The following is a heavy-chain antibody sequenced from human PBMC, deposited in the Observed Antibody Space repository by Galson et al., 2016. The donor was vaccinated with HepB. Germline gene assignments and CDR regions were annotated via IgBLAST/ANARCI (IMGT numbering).Heavy chain of an antibody. V-gene: IGHV4-4*02. CDR3: ARAAIIPGARMVFDP. Sequence: SETLSLTCAVYGASISDSNWWTLVRHVPGKGLEWIGEIYHTGTSNNNPFLSSRFTLSVDKSRNQFSLNVTSVTAADTAVYYCARAAIIPGARMVFDPWGQGILVTVSS. J-gene: IGHJ5*02. CDR2: IYHTGTS. D-gene: IGHD2-2*01. CDR1: GASISDSNW.